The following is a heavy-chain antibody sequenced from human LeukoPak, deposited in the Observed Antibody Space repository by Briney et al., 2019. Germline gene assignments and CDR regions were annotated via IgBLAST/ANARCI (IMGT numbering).Heavy chain of an antibody. CDR2: ISKSGDHT. CDR1: GLTFNNYA. J-gene: IGHJ6*02. V-gene: IGHV3-23*01. Sequence: TGGSLRLSCAVSGLTFNNYAMSWVRQAPGKGLEWVSAISKSGDHTYYAASAKGRFTIYRDNSKNTQYLQMNSLRADDTAVYYWATSGGPDPSAFRGGRDGMDVWAQGTTVIV. D-gene: IGHD3-16*01. CDR3: ATSGGPDPSAFRGGRDGMDV.